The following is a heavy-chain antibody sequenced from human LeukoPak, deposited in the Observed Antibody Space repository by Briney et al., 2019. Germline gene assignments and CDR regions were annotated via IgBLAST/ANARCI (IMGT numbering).Heavy chain of an antibody. V-gene: IGHV3-7*01. J-gene: IGHJ4*02. CDR1: GFTFGSYW. CDR2: IKQDGSEK. CDR3: ARRTFDY. Sequence: PGGSLRLSXAASGFTFGSYWMSWVRQAPGKGLEWVANIKQDGSEKYYVDSVKGRFTISRDNAKNSLYLQMNSLRAEDTAVYYCARRTFDYWGQGTLVTVSS.